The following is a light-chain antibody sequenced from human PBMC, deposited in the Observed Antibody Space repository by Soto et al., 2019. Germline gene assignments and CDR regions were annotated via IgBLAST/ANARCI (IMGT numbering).Light chain of an antibody. CDR2: GAS. CDR3: QQYNNWWT. CDR1: QSVSNN. J-gene: IGKJ1*01. Sequence: EIVMTQSPATLSVSPGERATLSCRASQSVSNNLAWYQKKPGQAPRLLIYGASTRANGIPARFSGSGSGTDLTLTISSLQSEDFAFYYCQQYNNWWTFGQGTRVDIK. V-gene: IGKV3-15*01.